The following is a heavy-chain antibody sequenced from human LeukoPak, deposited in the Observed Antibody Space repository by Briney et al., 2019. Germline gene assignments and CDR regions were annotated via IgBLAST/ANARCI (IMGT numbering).Heavy chain of an antibody. CDR1: GGSIRSGGYS. CDR2: IYYSGST. CDR3: ARESNYYGSGTGWFDP. J-gene: IGHJ5*02. V-gene: IGHV4-30-4*07. D-gene: IGHD3-10*01. Sequence: SETLSLTCAVSGGSIRSGGYSWSWIRQPPGKGLEWIGYIYYSGSTYYNPSLKSRVTISVDTSKNQFSLKLNSVTAADTALYYCARESNYYGSGTGWFDPWGQGTLVTVSS.